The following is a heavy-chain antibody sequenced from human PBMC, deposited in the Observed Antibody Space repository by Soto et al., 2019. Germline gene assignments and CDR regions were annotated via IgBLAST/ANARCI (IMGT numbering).Heavy chain of an antibody. CDR3: ATISYSYYFDY. V-gene: IGHV4-39*01. Sequence: QLQLQESGPGLVKPSETLSLTCTVSSGSISSSSYYWGWIRQPPGKGLQWIGSIYYSGSTYYNPSLRCRVTLCVDTSKNRFSLRLSSVTAADTVVYYCATISYSYYFDYWGQGTLVTVSS. CDR1: SGSISSSSYY. CDR2: IYYSGST. D-gene: IGHD5-18*01. J-gene: IGHJ4*02.